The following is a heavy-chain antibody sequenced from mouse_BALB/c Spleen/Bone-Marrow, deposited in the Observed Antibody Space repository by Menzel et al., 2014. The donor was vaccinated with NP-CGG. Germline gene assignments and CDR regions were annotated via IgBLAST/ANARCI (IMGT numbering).Heavy chain of an antibody. Sequence: VQLQQPGPGLVKPGASGKMSCQASGYTFTSYVKTWVKQKPGQGLEWIGYINSYHDGTKYNEEFKGKATLTSDKSSSTAYMELSSLTSEDSAVYYCTRGVYYDYDEGAMDYWGQGSSVTDSS. D-gene: IGHD2-4*01. CDR2: INSYHDGT. V-gene: IGHV1-14*01. CDR1: GYTFTSYV. J-gene: IGHJ4*01. CDR3: TRGVYYDYDEGAMDY.